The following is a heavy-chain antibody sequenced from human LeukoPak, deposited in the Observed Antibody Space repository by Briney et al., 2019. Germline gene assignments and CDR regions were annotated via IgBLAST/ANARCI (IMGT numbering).Heavy chain of an antibody. CDR3: ARETPQGGSLQY. V-gene: IGHV4-39*07. J-gene: IGHJ4*02. CDR2: IYYSGST. CDR1: GGSISSSSYY. D-gene: IGHD1-26*01. Sequence: PSGTLSLTCTVSGGSISSSSYYWGWIRQPPGTGLEWIGSIYYSGSTYYNPSLKSRVTISVDTSKNQFSLKLSSVTAADTAVYYCARETPQGGSLQYWGQGTLVTVSS.